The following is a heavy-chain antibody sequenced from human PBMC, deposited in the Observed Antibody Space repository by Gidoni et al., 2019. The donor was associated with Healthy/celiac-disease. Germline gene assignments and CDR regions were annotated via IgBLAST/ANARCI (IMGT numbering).Heavy chain of an antibody. D-gene: IGHD5-18*01. V-gene: IGHV3-33*01. CDR2: IWYDGSNK. CDR3: ARDKGIRGGYSYGYNY. CDR1: GFTFSSYG. J-gene: IGHJ4*02. Sequence: QVQLVESGGGVVQPGRSLRLSCAASGFTFSSYGLHWVRQAPGKGLEWVAVIWYDGSNKYYADSVKGRFTISRDNSKNTLYLQMNSLRAEDTAVYYCARDKGIRGGYSYGYNYWGQGTLVTVSS.